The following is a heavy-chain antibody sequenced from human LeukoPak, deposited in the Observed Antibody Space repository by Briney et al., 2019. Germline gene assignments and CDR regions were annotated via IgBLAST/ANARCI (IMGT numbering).Heavy chain of an antibody. Sequence: QPGGSLRLSCAASGFSFSDYWMDWVRQSPGKGMEWVASINQDGSEGYYADSVKGRFTISRDNAKNSLYLQMNKLRAEDTAVYYCSRSLDYWGQGALVTVSS. CDR2: INQDGSEG. CDR1: GFSFSDYW. V-gene: IGHV3-7*01. J-gene: IGHJ4*02. CDR3: SRSLDY.